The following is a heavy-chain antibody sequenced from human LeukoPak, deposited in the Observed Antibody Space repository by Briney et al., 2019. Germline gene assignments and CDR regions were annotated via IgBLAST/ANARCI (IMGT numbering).Heavy chain of an antibody. CDR3: ARVGSDCSGGSCYSNFDY. CDR1: SGSFSGHY. V-gene: IGHV4-59*11. Sequence: KPSETLSLTCAVYSGSFSGHYWSWIRQPPGKGLEWIGYIYYSGSTNYNPSLKSRVTISVDTSKNQFSLKLSSVTAADTAVYYCARVGSDCSGGSCYSNFDYWGQGTLVTVSS. CDR2: IYYSGST. J-gene: IGHJ4*02. D-gene: IGHD2-15*01.